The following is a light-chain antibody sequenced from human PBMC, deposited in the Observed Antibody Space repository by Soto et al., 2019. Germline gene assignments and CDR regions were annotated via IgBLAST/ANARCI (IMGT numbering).Light chain of an antibody. CDR3: QQYDTCPPT. J-gene: IGKJ1*01. Sequence: EIVVTHSPGTLSLSPGERATLSCRASQSLRRSSLPWYEQKPGQTHRILINGVSTRATGIPDRFSGSGSGTAFTLTISRLQPEDYARYSCQQYDTCPPTFGQGTKVDI. V-gene: IGKV3-20*01. CDR1: QSLRRSS. CDR2: GVS.